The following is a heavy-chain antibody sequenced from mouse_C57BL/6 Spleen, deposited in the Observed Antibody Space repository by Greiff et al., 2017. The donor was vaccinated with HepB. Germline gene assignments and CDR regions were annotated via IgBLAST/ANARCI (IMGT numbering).Heavy chain of an antibody. CDR3: ARERATTVVATRGAMDY. Sequence: EVMLVESGGGLVKPGGSLKLSCAASGFTFSDYGMHWVRQAPEKGLEWVAYISSGSSTIYYADTVKGRFTISRDNAKNTLFLQMTSLRSDDTAMYYCARERATTVVATRGAMDYWGQGTSVTVSS. CDR1: GFTFSDYG. V-gene: IGHV5-17*01. D-gene: IGHD1-1*01. J-gene: IGHJ4*01. CDR2: ISSGSSTI.